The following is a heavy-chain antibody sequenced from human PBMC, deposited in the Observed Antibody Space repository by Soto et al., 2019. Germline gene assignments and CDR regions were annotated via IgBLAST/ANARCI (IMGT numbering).Heavy chain of an antibody. D-gene: IGHD1-26*01. CDR3: ARDYSAYNWFDP. Sequence: QVQLQESGPGLVKPSQTLSLTCTVSGGSISSGGYYWSWIRQHPGKGLEWIGYIYYSGSTYYNPSLKSRVTISVDTSKHQFSLKLSSVTAADTAVYYCARDYSAYNWFDPWGQGTLVTVSS. CDR2: IYYSGST. J-gene: IGHJ5*02. V-gene: IGHV4-31*03. CDR1: GGSISSGGYY.